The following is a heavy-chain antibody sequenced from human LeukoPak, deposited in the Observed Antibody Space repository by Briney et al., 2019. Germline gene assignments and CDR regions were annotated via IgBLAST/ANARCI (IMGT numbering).Heavy chain of an antibody. D-gene: IGHD3-16*01. CDR3: REKGVSDLYYFDS. CDR1: GGAISSYY. Sequence: PSETLSLTCTVSGGAISSYYWSWIWQPPGKGLEWMGNIYYSGSTNYNSSLKSRVTISVDTSKNQISLKLRSVTAADTAVDYCREKGVSDLYYFDSWGQGTLVTVSS. V-gene: IGHV4-59*08. CDR2: IYYSGST. J-gene: IGHJ4*02.